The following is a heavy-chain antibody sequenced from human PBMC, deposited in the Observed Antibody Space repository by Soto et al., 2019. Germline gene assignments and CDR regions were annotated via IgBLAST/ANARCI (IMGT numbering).Heavy chain of an antibody. CDR3: ARGYYHYYGMAV. CDR1: GGSISSYY. Sequence: PSETLSLTCTVSGGSISSYYWSWIRQPPGKGLEWIGYIYYSGSTYYNPSLKSRVTISVDTSKNQFSLKLSSVTAADTAVYYCARGYYHYYGMAVWGQGTTVTVSS. CDR2: IYYSGST. J-gene: IGHJ6*02. V-gene: IGHV4-59*01.